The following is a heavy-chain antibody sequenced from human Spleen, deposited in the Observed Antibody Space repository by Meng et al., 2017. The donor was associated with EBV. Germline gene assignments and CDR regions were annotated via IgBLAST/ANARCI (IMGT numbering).Heavy chain of an antibody. D-gene: IGHD6-6*01. V-gene: IGHV2-5*02. J-gene: IGHJ4*02. CDR2: IYWDDDK. CDR1: GFSLSTRGVG. Sequence: LKSSGPTLANPPQTLPLPGTFSGFSLSTRGVGVGWIRQPPGKALEWLAVIYWDDDKRYSPSLKSRLTITKDTSKNQVVLTMTNMDPVDAATYYCAHIIAARPFDYWGQGTLVTVSS. CDR3: AHIIAARPFDY.